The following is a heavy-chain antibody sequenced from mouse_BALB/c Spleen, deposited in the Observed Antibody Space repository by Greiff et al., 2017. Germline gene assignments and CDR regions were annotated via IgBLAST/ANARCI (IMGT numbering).Heavy chain of an antibody. CDR2: ISSSSSTT. J-gene: IGHJ4*01. Sequence: EVKLVESGGGLVQPGGSRKLSCAASGFTFSSFEMHWVRQAPEKGLEWVAYISSSSSTTYYADTVKGRFTISRDNPKNTLFLQMTSLRSEDTAMDYCAQSSYGAMDDWGQGTSVTVSS. V-gene: IGHV5-17*02. D-gene: IGHD6-1*01. CDR3: AQSSYGAMDD. CDR1: GFTFSSFE.